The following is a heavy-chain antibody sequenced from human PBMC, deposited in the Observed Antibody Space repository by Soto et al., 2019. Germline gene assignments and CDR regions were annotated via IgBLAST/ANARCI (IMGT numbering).Heavy chain of an antibody. CDR1: GFTFSSYA. D-gene: IGHD3-16*01. CDR2: ISYDAGNK. V-gene: IGHV3-30-3*01. J-gene: IGHJ3*02. Sequence: PGGSLRLSCAASGFTFSSYAMHWVRQAPGKGLEWVSVISYDAGNKYYADSVKGRFTISRDISKNTLYLQMNSLRAEDTAVYYCARDWGSAVDAYDIWGQGTMVTVSS. CDR3: ARDWGSAVDAYDI.